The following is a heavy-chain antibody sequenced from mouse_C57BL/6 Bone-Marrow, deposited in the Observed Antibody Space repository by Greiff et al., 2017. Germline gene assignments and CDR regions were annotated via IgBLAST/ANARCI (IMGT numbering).Heavy chain of an antibody. V-gene: IGHV1-64*01. D-gene: IGHD1-1*01. J-gene: IGHJ3*01. CDR2: IHPNSGST. CDR3: ARPLYYYGSSGFAY. CDR1: GYTFTSYW. Sequence: VQLQQPGAELVKPGASVKLSCKASGYTFTSYWMHWVKQRPGQGLAWIGMIHPNSGSTNYNEKFKIKATLTLDKSSSTAYMQLSSLTSEDSAVYYCARPLYYYGSSGFAYWGQGTLVTVSA.